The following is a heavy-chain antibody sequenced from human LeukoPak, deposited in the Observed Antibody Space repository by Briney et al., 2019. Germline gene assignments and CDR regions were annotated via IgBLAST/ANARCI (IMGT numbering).Heavy chain of an antibody. CDR1: GFTFSSYS. J-gene: IGHJ6*02. CDR2: IYSGGST. D-gene: IGHD1-26*01. Sequence: GGSLRLSCAASGFTFSSYSMNWVRQAPGKGLEWVSVIYSGGSTYYADSVKGRFTISRDNSKNTLYLQMNSLRAEDTAVYYCARESSGSQGLSYGMDVWGQGTTVTVSS. CDR3: ARESSGSQGLSYGMDV. V-gene: IGHV3-53*01.